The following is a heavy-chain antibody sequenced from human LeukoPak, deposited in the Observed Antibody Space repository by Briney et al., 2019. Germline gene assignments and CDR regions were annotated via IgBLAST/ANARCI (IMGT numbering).Heavy chain of an antibody. CDR2: IYYSEST. V-gene: IGHV4-61*01. CDR3: ARVNYDSSGYYGRVGWYFDL. J-gene: IGHJ2*01. Sequence: SETLSLTCTVSGYSISSGYYWGWIRQPPGKGLEWIGYIYYSESTNYNPSLKSRVTISVATSKNQFSLKLSSVTAADTAVYYCARVNYDSSGYYGRVGWYFDLWGRGTLVTVSS. D-gene: IGHD3-22*01. CDR1: GYSISSGYY.